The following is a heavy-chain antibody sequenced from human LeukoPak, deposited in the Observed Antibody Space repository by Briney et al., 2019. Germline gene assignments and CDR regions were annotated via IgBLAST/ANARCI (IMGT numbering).Heavy chain of an antibody. V-gene: IGHV4-34*01. CDR1: GGSFSGYY. CDR2: INHSGST. D-gene: IGHD3-22*01. CDR3: ASYDSSGYYYDY. J-gene: IGHJ4*02. Sequence: SETLSLTCAVYGGSFSGYYWSWIRQPPGKGLEWIGEINHSGSTNYNPSLKSRVTISVDTSKNQFSLKLSSVTAADTAVYYCASYDSSGYYYDYWGQGTLVTLSS.